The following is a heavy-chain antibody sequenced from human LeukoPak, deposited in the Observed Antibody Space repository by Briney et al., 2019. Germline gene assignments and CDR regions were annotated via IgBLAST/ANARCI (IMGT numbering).Heavy chain of an antibody. CDR1: GGTFSSYA. Sequence: GASVKVSCKASGGTFSSYAISWVRQAPGQGLEWMGRIIPILGIANYAQKFQGRVTITADKSTSTAYMELSSLRSEDTAVYYCARGTVDIAAAGTTEHFQHWGQGTLVTVSS. V-gene: IGHV1-69*04. CDR3: ARGTVDIAAAGTTEHFQH. CDR2: IIPILGIA. J-gene: IGHJ1*01. D-gene: IGHD6-13*01.